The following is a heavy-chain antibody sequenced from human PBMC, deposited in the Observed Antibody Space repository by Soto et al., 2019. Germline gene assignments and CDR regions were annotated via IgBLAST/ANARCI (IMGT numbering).Heavy chain of an antibody. V-gene: IGHV3-9*01. CDR3: AKDRRGVSSSFDY. CDR1: GFTFDDYA. CDR2: ISWNSGSI. J-gene: IGHJ4*02. Sequence: EVQLVESGGGLVQPGRSLRLSCAASGFTFDDYAMHWVRQAPGKGLEWVSGISWNSGSIGYADSVKGRFTISRDNAKNVLYMQMNSLRAEETALYYCAKDRRGVSSSFDYWGQGTLVTVSS. D-gene: IGHD6-6*01.